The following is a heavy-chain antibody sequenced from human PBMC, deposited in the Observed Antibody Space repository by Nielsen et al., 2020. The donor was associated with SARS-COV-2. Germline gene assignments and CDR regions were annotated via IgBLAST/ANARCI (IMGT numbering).Heavy chain of an antibody. CDR1: GFTFSTYW. Sequence: GGSLRLSCAASGFTFSTYWIHWVRQAPGKGLVWVSRIKNDGSGTRYADSVEGRFTISRDNAKNTLYLQMNSLRAEDTAVYYCARDFGYCNGGTCNYYGMDVWGHGTTVTVSS. J-gene: IGHJ6*02. CDR3: ARDFGYCNGGTCNYYGMDV. V-gene: IGHV3-74*01. D-gene: IGHD2-15*01. CDR2: IKNDGSGT.